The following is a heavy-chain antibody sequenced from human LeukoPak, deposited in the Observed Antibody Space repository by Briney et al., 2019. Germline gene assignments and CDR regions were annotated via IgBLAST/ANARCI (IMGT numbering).Heavy chain of an antibody. CDR3: ASQGLGTLYFDY. D-gene: IGHD7-27*01. J-gene: IGHJ4*02. V-gene: IGHV4-39*01. Sequence: SETLSLTCTVSGGSISSSSYYWGWIRQPPGKGLEWIGSIYYSGSTYYNPSLKSRVTISVDTSKNQFSLKLSSVTAADTAVYYCASQGLGTLYFDYWGQGTLVTVSS. CDR2: IYYSGST. CDR1: GGSISSSSYY.